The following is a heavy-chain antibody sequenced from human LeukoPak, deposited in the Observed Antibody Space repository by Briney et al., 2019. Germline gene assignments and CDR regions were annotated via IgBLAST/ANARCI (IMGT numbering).Heavy chain of an antibody. J-gene: IGHJ4*02. CDR3: ARVARGGSSWDFDY. D-gene: IGHD6-13*01. Sequence: SETLSLTCTVSGGSISSYYWSWIRQPPGKGLEWIGRIYTSGSTNYNPSLKSRVTMSVDTSKNQFSLKLSSVTAADTAVYYCARVARGGSSWDFDYWGQGTLVTVSS. CDR1: GGSISSYY. V-gene: IGHV4-4*07. CDR2: IYTSGST.